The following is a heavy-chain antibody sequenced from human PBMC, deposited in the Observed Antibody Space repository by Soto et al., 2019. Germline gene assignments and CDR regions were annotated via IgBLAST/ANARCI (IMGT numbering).Heavy chain of an antibody. CDR3: ASGPYDGSSVDN. D-gene: IGHD5-12*01. CDR2: IIPFYGST. J-gene: IGHJ4*02. CDR1: GGTFSNYA. V-gene: IGHV1-69*01. Sequence: QVQLVQSGAEVKKPGSSVKVSCKASGGTFSNYAITWVRQAPGQGLEWMGGIIPFYGSTNLVQKFRGRVAMTADESTNTAYLALSSLTSEDTAVYFCASGPYDGSSVDNWGQGTPIIVSS.